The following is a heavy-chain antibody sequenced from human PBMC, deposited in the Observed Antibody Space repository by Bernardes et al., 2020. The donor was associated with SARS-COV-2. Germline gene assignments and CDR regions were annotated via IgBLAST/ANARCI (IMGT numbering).Heavy chain of an antibody. V-gene: IGHV3-20*04. Sequence: GGSLRLSCAASGFTFEDYGMTWVRQAPGKGLEWVSGIKWDGDNTGYAGSVKGRFTISRDNAKNSLYLQMNSLRVEDTAIYFCARGAMGLRYLDSYYYGLDVWGRGTTVTVSS. J-gene: IGHJ6*02. CDR1: GFTFEDYG. CDR2: IKWDGDNT. D-gene: IGHD3-9*01. CDR3: ARGAMGLRYLDSYYYGLDV.